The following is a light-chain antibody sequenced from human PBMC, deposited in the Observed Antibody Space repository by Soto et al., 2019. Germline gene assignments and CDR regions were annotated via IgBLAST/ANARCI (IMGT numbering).Light chain of an antibody. CDR2: DSS. CDR3: QQLSHYPYT. J-gene: IGKJ2*01. CDR1: YGISSS. Sequence: DIQLTQSPSFLSASVEDRVTISCRASYGISSSLAWYQQEPGKLPKLLLYDSSTLQTGVPSRFTGSGSGRKFTLTISRLQFGDFATYFCQQLSHYPYTFGQGTKLDI. V-gene: IGKV1-9*01.